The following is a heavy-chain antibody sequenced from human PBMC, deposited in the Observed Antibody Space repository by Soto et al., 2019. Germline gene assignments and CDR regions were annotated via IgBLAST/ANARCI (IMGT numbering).Heavy chain of an antibody. CDR2: ISSSSSTI. CDR1: GFTFSSYS. D-gene: IGHD2-8*01. J-gene: IGHJ4*02. V-gene: IGHV3-48*01. CDR3: ARANDYRTPGDFDY. Sequence: EVQLVESGGGLVQPGGSLRLSCAASGFTFSSYSMNWVRQAPGKGLESVSYISSSSSTIYYADSVKGRFTISRDNAKNSLHLQMNSLRAEDTAVYYCARANDYRTPGDFDYWGQGTLVTVSS.